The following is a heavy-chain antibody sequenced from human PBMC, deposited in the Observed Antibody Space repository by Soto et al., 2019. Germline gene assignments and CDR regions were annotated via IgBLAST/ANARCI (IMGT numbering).Heavy chain of an antibody. CDR1: GGTFSSYT. Sequence: QVQLVQSGAEVKKPGSSVKVSCKASGGTFSSYTISWVRQAPGQGLEWMGRIIPILGIANYGQKFQGRVTITADKSTSTAYMELSSLRSEDTAVYYCARGGEYYYGSGSYNPLDYWGQGTLVTVSS. V-gene: IGHV1-69*02. CDR3: ARGGEYYYGSGSYNPLDY. D-gene: IGHD3-10*01. CDR2: IIPILGIA. J-gene: IGHJ4*02.